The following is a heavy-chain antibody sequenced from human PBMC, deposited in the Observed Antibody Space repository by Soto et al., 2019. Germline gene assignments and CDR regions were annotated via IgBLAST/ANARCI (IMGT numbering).Heavy chain of an antibody. Sequence: GGSLRLSCAASGFTFSDHYMDWVRQAPGKGLEWVGRTRNKANSYTTEYAASVKGRFTISRDDSKNSLYLQMNSLKTEDTAVYYCAREGTYYDFWSGYYTSFDALDIWGQGTMVTVSS. CDR1: GFTFSDHY. D-gene: IGHD3-3*01. V-gene: IGHV3-72*01. CDR2: TRNKANSYTT. CDR3: AREGTYYDFWSGYYTSFDALDI. J-gene: IGHJ3*02.